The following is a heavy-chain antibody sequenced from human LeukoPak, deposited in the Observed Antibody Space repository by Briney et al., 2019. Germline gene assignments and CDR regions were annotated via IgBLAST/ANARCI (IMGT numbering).Heavy chain of an antibody. CDR3: ARGVAARLYY. J-gene: IGHJ4*02. CDR1: GGSISSGGYY. V-gene: IGHV4-31*03. D-gene: IGHD6-6*01. Sequence: SQTLSLTCIVSGGSISSGGYYWSWIRQHPGKGLEWIGYIYHSGSTNYNPSLKSRVTISIDTSKNQFSLKLSSVTAADTAVYYCARGVAARLYYWGQGTLVTVSS. CDR2: IYHSGST.